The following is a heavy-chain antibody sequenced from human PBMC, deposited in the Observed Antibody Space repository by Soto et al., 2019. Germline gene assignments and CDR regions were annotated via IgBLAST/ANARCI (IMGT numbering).Heavy chain of an antibody. CDR3: ARHEGGSGSYYRGYYGMDV. Sequence: SETLSLTCTVSGGSISSSSYYWGWIRQPPGKGLEWIGSIYYSGSTYYNPSLKSRVTISVDTSKNQFSLKLSSVTAADTAVYYCARHEGGSGSYYRGYYGMDVWGQGTTVTVS. CDR1: GGSISSSSYY. V-gene: IGHV4-39*01. D-gene: IGHD3-10*01. CDR2: IYYSGST. J-gene: IGHJ6*02.